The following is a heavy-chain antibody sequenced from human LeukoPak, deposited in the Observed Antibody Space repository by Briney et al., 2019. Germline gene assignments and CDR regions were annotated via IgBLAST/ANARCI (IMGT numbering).Heavy chain of an antibody. CDR2: INHSGST. CDR3: ARILNWVTTDDY. J-gene: IGHJ4*02. CDR1: GGSFSGYY. Sequence: PSETLSLTCAVYGGSFSGYYWSWIRQPPGKGLEWIGEINHSGSTNYNPSLKSRVTISVDTSKNQFSLKLSSVTAADTAVYYCARILNWVTTDDYWGQGTLVTVSS. V-gene: IGHV4-34*01. D-gene: IGHD4-17*01.